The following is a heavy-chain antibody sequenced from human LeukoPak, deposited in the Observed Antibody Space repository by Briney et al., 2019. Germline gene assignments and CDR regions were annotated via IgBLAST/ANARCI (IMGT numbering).Heavy chain of an antibody. CDR3: VRLREGLYHFDY. D-gene: IGHD3-16*02. CDR2: INPDSGGT. CDR1: GYTFTGYY. Sequence: ASVKVSCKASGYTFTGYYIQWMRQAPGQGLEWMGWINPDSGGTKYAQWLQGRVTMTRDTSISTAYMELSRLRSDDTAVYYCVRLREGLYHFDYWGQGTLVTVSS. J-gene: IGHJ4*02. V-gene: IGHV1-2*02.